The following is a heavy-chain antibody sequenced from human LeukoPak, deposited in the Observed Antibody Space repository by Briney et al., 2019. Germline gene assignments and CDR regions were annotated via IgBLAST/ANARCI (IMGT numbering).Heavy chain of an antibody. V-gene: IGHV3-33*06. J-gene: IGHJ4*02. CDR2: IWYDGSNK. Sequence: GRSLRLSCAASGFTFSSYGMHWVRQAPGKGLEWVAVIWYDGSNKYYADSVKGRFTISRDNSKKTLYLQMNSLRAEDTAVYYCAKEWAGRAFFDYWGQGTLVTVSS. CDR1: GFTFSSYG. CDR3: AKEWAGRAFFDY. D-gene: IGHD6-19*01.